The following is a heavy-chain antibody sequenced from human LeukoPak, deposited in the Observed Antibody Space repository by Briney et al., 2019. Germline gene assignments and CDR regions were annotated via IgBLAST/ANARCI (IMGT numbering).Heavy chain of an antibody. V-gene: IGHV3-23*01. CDR2: ISSSDGTT. J-gene: IGHJ4*02. D-gene: IGHD6-19*01. CDR1: EFTFSSYA. Sequence: GGSLRLTCAPSEFTFSSYAMSWVRQAPEQGLEWVSAISSSDGTTYYADSVKGRFTISRDNSKNTLYLLMNRLRAEDTAVYYCAKDSGIAVAGPVRYWGQGTLVTVSS. CDR3: AKDSGIAVAGPVRY.